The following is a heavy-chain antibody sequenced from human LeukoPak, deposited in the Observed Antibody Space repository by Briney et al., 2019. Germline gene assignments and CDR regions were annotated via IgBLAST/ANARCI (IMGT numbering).Heavy chain of an antibody. Sequence: ASVKVSCKPSAHTFTHNYIHWVRQAPGQGREGMGWIVPNTGGTKFAQKLQGRVTMTTDTYTSTAYMELRRLRSDDTAVYYCARWVGAYDYWGQGTLVTVSS. V-gene: IGHV1-2*02. CDR2: IVPNTGGT. CDR3: ARWVGAYDY. D-gene: IGHD1-26*01. CDR1: AHTFTHNY. J-gene: IGHJ4*02.